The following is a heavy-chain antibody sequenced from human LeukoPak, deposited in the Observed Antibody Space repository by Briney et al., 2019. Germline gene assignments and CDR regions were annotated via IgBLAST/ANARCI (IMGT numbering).Heavy chain of an antibody. CDR1: GFTYSSYA. Sequence: GGSLRLSCAASGFTYSSYAMSWVRQAPGKGLEWVSAITGSGGTTYYAESVKGRFTISRDNSKNTLYLQMNSLRAEDTAVYYCAKSHYYDSSGYYPSIFDYWGQGTLVTVSS. CDR2: ITGSGGTT. CDR3: AKSHYYDSSGYYPSIFDY. D-gene: IGHD3-22*01. J-gene: IGHJ4*02. V-gene: IGHV3-23*01.